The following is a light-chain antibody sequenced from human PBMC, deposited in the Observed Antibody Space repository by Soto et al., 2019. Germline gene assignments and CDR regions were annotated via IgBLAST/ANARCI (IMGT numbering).Light chain of an antibody. CDR2: GAS. V-gene: IGKV3-15*01. CDR1: QSVSSN. Sequence: EIVMTQSPATLSVSPGERATLSCRASQSVSSNLAWYQQKPGQAPRLLIYGASTRATGIPARFSGSGSGTECTLTISSLQAEDFAVYYCQHYNNWPRTWTFGQGTKVDI. CDR3: QHYNNWPRTWT. J-gene: IGKJ1*01.